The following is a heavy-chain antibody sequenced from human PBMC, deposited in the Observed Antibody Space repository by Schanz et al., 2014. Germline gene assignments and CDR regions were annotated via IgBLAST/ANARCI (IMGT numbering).Heavy chain of an antibody. CDR3: VKDLGTATREGWAFDS. CDR1: GFTFSRWG. J-gene: IGHJ4*02. Sequence: QVQLVESGGGVVQPGRSLRLSCAASGFTFSRWGMHWVRQTPAKGLEWVAIIWFDGSNKYYADSVKGRFTISRDNSRNTLFLQMNSLRAEDTAVYYCVKDLGTATREGWAFDSWGQGTLVTVSS. CDR2: IWFDGSNK. D-gene: IGHD1-7*01. V-gene: IGHV3-33*02.